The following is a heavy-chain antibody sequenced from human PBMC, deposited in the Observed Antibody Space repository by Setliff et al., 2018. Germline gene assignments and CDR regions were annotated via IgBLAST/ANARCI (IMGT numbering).Heavy chain of an antibody. Sequence: ASVKVSCKSSGFTFTDYGITWVRQVPGQGLEWMGWISNYNFNTQYAQKFQGRVTVTTDTSTTTAYMELRSLTSGDTAIYYCARLVRYCSTRTCQRASGDEYLGQGTLVTVSS. D-gene: IGHD2-8*01. CDR3: ARLVRYCSTRTCQRASGDEY. V-gene: IGHV1-18*01. J-gene: IGHJ4*02. CDR1: GFTFTDYG. CDR2: ISNYNFNT.